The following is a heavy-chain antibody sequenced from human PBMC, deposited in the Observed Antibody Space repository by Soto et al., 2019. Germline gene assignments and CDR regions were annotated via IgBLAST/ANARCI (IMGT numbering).Heavy chain of an antibody. CDR1: GFTFSSYW. Sequence: PGGSLRLSCAASGFTFSSYWMSWVRQAPGKGLEWVANIKQDGSEKYYVDSVKGRFTISRDNAKNSLYLQMNSLRAEDTAVYYCARERGGLSGYYYYGMDVWGQGTTVTVSS. CDR3: ARERGGLSGYYYYGMDV. V-gene: IGHV3-7*01. CDR2: IKQDGSEK. D-gene: IGHD2-8*02. J-gene: IGHJ6*02.